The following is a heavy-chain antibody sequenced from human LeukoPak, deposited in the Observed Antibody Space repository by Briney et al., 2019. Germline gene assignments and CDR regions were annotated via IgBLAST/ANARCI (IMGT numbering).Heavy chain of an antibody. D-gene: IGHD3-3*01. V-gene: IGHV3-23*01. CDR3: AKPPEKYPGYERWSTYGDH. CDR1: GFTFSNFA. CDR2: ISDSGENT. Sequence: GGSLRLACEASGFTFSNFAMSWVRQAPGKGLEWVSGISDSGENTFYADPVKGRFIVSRDNSKNTLYLQMNRLRAEDTALYYCAKPPEKYPGYERWSTYGDHWGEGTLVSVS. J-gene: IGHJ4*02.